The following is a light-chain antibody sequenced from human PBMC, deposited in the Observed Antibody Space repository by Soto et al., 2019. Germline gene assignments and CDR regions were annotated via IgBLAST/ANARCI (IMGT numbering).Light chain of an antibody. J-gene: IGKJ5*01. CDR1: QSVSSD. V-gene: IGKV3-11*01. CDR3: QQRSNWLPT. CDR2: DAS. Sequence: EIVLTQSQATLSLSPGERAALSWRASQSVSSDLAWYQQKPGQAPRLLIYDASNRATGIPARFSGSGSGTDFTLTISSLEPEDFAVYCCQQRSNWLPTFGQGTRLEIK.